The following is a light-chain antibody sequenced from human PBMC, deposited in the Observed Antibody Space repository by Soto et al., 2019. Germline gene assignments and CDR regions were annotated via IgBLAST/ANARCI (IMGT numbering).Light chain of an antibody. J-gene: IGLJ2*01. Sequence: QSVLTQPPSASGTPGQRVTISCSGSSSNIGSNTVNWYQQLPGTAPKLLIYSNNQRPSGGPDRFTGSKSGTSASLAISGLKSEDEADYYCAAWDDSLNGVVFGGGTQLTVL. CDR1: SSNIGSNT. V-gene: IGLV1-44*01. CDR3: AAWDDSLNGVV. CDR2: SNN.